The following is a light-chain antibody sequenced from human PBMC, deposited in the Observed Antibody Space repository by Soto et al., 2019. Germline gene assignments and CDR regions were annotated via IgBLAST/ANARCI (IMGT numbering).Light chain of an antibody. Sequence: EIVLTQSPGTLSLSPGERATLSCRASQSVSSSYLAWYQQKPGQAPRLLIYGASSRATGIPDGFSGSGSGTDFTLTISRLEPEEFAVYYCQQYGISPPCTFGQGTKLEIK. V-gene: IGKV3-20*01. CDR3: QQYGISPPCT. J-gene: IGKJ2*02. CDR2: GAS. CDR1: QSVSSSY.